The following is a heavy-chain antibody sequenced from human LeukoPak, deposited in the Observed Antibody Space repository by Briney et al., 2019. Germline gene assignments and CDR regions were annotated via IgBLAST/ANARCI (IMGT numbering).Heavy chain of an antibody. V-gene: IGHV4-39*06. CDR3: ARSAYSSSWYSASEGDAFDI. D-gene: IGHD6-13*01. J-gene: IGHJ3*02. CDR1: GGSIVSSTFY. Sequence: SETLSLTCSVSGGSIVSSTFYWGWVREPAGKGREWIGIIHHSGSTYYNPSLKSRVTISVDTSKNPLPLKLNSVTAADTAVYYCARSAYSSSWYSASEGDAFDIWGQGTMVTVSS. CDR2: IHHSGST.